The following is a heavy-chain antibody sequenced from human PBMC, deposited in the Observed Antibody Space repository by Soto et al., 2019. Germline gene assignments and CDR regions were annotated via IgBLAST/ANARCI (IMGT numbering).Heavy chain of an antibody. CDR1: GFIFSDHY. CDR3: TKGSCSGGGCSLGDY. V-gene: IGHV3-72*01. CDR2: IRNKPNTYTT. Sequence: EVQLVESGGGLVQPGGSLRLSCAASGFIFSDHYMDWVRQAPGKGLEWVARIRNKPNTYTTEYAASVRGRFSISRDDSKNSLYLEMNGLKIEDTALYDCTKGSCSGGGCSLGDYWGQGTLVTVSS. J-gene: IGHJ4*02. D-gene: IGHD2-15*01.